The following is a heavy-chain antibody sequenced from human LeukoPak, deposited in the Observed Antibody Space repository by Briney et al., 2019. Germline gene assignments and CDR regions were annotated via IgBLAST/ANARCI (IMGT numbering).Heavy chain of an antibody. CDR1: GFTFSNYA. CDR3: VKDSVVVAGLVNYFDY. V-gene: IGHV3-23*01. J-gene: IGHJ4*02. Sequence: TGGPLRLSCAASGFTFSNYAMSWVRQAPGKGLEWVSAISGGGGDTFYTDSVKGRSTISRDNSKNTLYLQMKGLRAEDTAVYYCVKDSVVVAGLVNYFDYWGQGTLVTVSS. D-gene: IGHD6-19*01. CDR2: ISGGGGDT.